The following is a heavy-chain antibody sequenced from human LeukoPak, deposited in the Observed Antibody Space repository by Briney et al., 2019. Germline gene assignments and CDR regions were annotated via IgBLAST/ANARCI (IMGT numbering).Heavy chain of an antibody. D-gene: IGHD3-3*01. J-gene: IGHJ5*02. Sequence: SETLSLTCTVSGGSISSGNYYWGWIRQPPGKGLEWIGSIYYSGSTYYNPSLKSRVTMSVDTSKNQFSLKVTSATAADTAVYYCARDRYTIFGVAQGHWFDPWGQGTLVTVSS. CDR3: ARDRYTIFGVAQGHWFDP. CDR2: IYYSGST. CDR1: GGSISSGNYY. V-gene: IGHV4-39*07.